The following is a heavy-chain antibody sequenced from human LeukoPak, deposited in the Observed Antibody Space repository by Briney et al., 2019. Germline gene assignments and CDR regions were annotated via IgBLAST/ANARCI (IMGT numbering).Heavy chain of an antibody. CDR2: INPSGGST. D-gene: IGHD2-15*01. CDR3: ARDRGGLVAAPLDDNAFDI. Sequence: ASVKVSCKASGYTFTSYYMHWVRQAPGRGLEWMGIINPSGGSTRNAQKFQGRVTMTTDTSTSTAYMELRSLRSDDTAVYYCARDRGGLVAAPLDDNAFDIWGQGTMVTVSS. V-gene: IGHV1-46*01. CDR1: GYTFTSYY. J-gene: IGHJ3*02.